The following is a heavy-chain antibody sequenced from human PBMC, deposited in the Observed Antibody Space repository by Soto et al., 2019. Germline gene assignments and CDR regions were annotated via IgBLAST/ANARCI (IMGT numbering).Heavy chain of an antibody. Sequence: LRLSCAASGFTFSSYGMHWVRQAPGKGLEWVAVISYDGSNKYYADSVKGQFTISRDNSKNTLYLQMNSLRAEDTAVYYCAKGGPGASSGLFESWGQGTLVTVSS. D-gene: IGHD3-10*01. CDR1: GFTFSSYG. V-gene: IGHV3-30*18. CDR3: AKGGPGASSGLFES. J-gene: IGHJ4*02. CDR2: ISYDGSNK.